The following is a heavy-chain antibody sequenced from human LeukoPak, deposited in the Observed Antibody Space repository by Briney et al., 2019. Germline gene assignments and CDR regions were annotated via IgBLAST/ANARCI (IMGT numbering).Heavy chain of an antibody. CDR3: ARDPGGIAAAGTFGY. D-gene: IGHD6-13*01. CDR2: INGDGSTS. V-gene: IGHV3-74*01. Sequence: GGSLRLSWAASGFTFYSYWMHWDRQAPGKGRGWVAFINGDGSTSNYADSVKGRFTIFRDNAKNTLYLQMHSLRAEDTAVYYCARDPGGIAAAGTFGYWGQGTLVTVSS. J-gene: IGHJ4*02. CDR1: GFTFYSYW.